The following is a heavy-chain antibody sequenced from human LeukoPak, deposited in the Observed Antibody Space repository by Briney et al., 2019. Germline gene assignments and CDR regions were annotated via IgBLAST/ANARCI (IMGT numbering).Heavy chain of an antibody. V-gene: IGHV7-4-1*02. Sequence: ASVKVSCKSSGYTFTTYAMNWVRQAPGQGLEWMGWINTNTGNPTYAQGFTGRFVFSLDTSVSTAYLQISSLKAEDTVVYYCARVVAGTVFDYWGQGTLVTVSS. D-gene: IGHD6-19*01. CDR2: INTNTGNP. CDR1: GYTFTTYA. CDR3: ARVVAGTVFDY. J-gene: IGHJ4*02.